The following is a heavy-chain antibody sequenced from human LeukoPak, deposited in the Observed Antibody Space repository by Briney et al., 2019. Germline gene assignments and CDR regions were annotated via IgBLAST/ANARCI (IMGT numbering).Heavy chain of an antibody. J-gene: IGHJ4*02. Sequence: GGSLRLSCAASGFTFSRYWMHWVRQAPGKGLVWVSRISNDGTSISYADFVKGRFTISRDNSKNTLYLQMNSLRAEDTAVYYCAKPARGVAYFDYWGQGTLVTVSS. CDR3: AKPARGVAYFDY. CDR1: GFTFSRYW. CDR2: ISNDGTSI. V-gene: IGHV3-74*01. D-gene: IGHD3-3*01.